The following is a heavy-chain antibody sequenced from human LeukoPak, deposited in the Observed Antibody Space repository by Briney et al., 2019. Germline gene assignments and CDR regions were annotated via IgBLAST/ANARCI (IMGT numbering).Heavy chain of an antibody. CDR2: IYYSGST. CDR1: GGSISSGGYY. Sequence: PSETLSLTCTVSGGSISSGGYYWSWIRQHPGKGLERIGYIYYSGSTYYNPSLKSRVTISVDTSKNQFSLKLSSVTAADTAVYYCATGPTCGGDCYSSFDFWGQGTLVTVSS. CDR3: ATGPTCGGDCYSSFDF. D-gene: IGHD2-21*02. V-gene: IGHV4-31*03. J-gene: IGHJ4*02.